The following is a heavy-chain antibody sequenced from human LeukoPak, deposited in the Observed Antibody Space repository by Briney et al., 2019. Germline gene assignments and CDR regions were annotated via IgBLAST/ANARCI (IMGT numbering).Heavy chain of an antibody. D-gene: IGHD2-2*01. J-gene: IGHJ6*04. CDR1: GGTFSSYA. Sequence: SVKVSCKASGGTFSSYAISWVRQAPGQGLEWMGGIIPIFGTANYAQKFQGRVTITADESTSTAYMELSSLRSEDTAVYYCARGGGRCCSSTSCYYYGMDVWGKGTTVTVSS. CDR2: IIPIFGTA. V-gene: IGHV1-69*13. CDR3: ARGGGRCCSSTSCYYYGMDV.